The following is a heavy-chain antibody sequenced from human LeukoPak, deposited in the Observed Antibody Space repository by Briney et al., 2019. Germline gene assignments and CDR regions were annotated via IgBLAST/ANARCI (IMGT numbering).Heavy chain of an antibody. Sequence: QAGGSLRLSCAASGFSFSSYWMNWVRQVPGKGLEWVSRSNGDGSITNYADSVKGRFTISRDNAKNTLYLQMRSLRGDDTAVYYCARGIISVFTITYWGQGTLVTVSS. CDR1: GFSFSSYW. J-gene: IGHJ4*02. D-gene: IGHD3-10*01. CDR2: SNGDGSIT. V-gene: IGHV3-74*01. CDR3: ARGIISVFTITY.